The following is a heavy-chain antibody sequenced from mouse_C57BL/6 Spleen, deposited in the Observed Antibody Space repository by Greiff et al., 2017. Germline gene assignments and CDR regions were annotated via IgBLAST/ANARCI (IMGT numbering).Heavy chain of an antibody. V-gene: IGHV5-6*01. J-gene: IGHJ3*01. CDR2: ISSGGSYT. CDR3: ARPFTTVVATKAFAY. D-gene: IGHD1-1*01. CDR1: GFTFSSYG. Sequence: DVQLVESGGDLVKPGGSLKLSCAASGFTFSSYGMSWVRQTPDKRLEWVATISSGGSYTYYPDSVKGRFTISRDNAKNTLYLQMSSLKSEDTAMYYCARPFTTVVATKAFAYWGQGTLVTVSA.